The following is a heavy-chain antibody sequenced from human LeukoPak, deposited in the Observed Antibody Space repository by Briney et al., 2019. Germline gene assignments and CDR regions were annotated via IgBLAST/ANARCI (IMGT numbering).Heavy chain of an antibody. Sequence: GESLKISCKGSGYSFTSYWIGWVRRMPGKGLEWMGIIYPGDSDTRYRPSFQGQVTISADKSISTAYLQWSSLKASDTAMYYCARQVIKAGSGSNWFDPWGQGTLVTVSS. CDR1: GYSFTSYW. V-gene: IGHV5-51*01. CDR2: IYPGDSDT. D-gene: IGHD5-12*01. J-gene: IGHJ5*02. CDR3: ARQVIKAGSGSNWFDP.